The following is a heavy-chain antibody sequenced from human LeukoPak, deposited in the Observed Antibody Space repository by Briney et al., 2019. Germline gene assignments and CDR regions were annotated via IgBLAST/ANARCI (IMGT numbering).Heavy chain of an antibody. Sequence: ASVKVSCKASGYTFTSYYMHWVRQAPGQGLEWMGWINPNSGGTNYAQKFQGRVTMTRDTSISTAYMELSRLRSDDTAVYYCARAGYSGYSYYFDYWGQGTLVTVSS. CDR3: ARAGYSGYSYYFDY. V-gene: IGHV1-2*02. CDR2: INPNSGGT. D-gene: IGHD5-12*01. J-gene: IGHJ4*02. CDR1: GYTFTSYY.